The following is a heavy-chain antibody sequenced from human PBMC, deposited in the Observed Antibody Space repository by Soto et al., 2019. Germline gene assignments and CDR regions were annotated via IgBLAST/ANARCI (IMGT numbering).Heavy chain of an antibody. D-gene: IGHD3-10*01. Sequence: EVQLLESGGGLVQPGGSLRLSCAASGFTFSSYAMSWVRQAPGKGLEWVSAISGSGGSTYYADSVKGRFTISRDNSKNSLYLEMNSLRAQDTAVYYCAKDAVLWLGELSRFDYWGQGTLVTVSS. CDR1: GFTFSSYA. J-gene: IGHJ4*02. V-gene: IGHV3-23*01. CDR3: AKDAVLWLGELSRFDY. CDR2: ISGSGGST.